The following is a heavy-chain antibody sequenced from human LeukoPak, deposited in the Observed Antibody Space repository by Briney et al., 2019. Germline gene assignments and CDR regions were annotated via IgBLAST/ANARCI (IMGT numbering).Heavy chain of an antibody. CDR1: GFTSSSYA. CDR3: AKMLAAGIISYYFDY. J-gene: IGHJ4*02. CDR2: ISGSGGST. Sequence: GGSLRLSCAASGFTSSSYAMSWVRQAPGKGLEWVSAISGSGGSTYYADSVKGRFTISRDNSKNTLYLQMNSLRAEDTAVYYCAKMLAAGIISYYFDYWGQGTLVTISS. V-gene: IGHV3-23*01. D-gene: IGHD6-19*01.